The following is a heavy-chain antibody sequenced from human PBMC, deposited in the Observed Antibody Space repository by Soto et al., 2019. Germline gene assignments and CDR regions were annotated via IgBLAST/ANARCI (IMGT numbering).Heavy chain of an antibody. CDR1: GFSLSTSGMC. D-gene: IGHD6-19*01. Sequence: SGPTLVNPTQTLTLTCTFSGFSLSTSGMCVSWIRQPPGKALEWLARIDWDDDKYYSTSLKTRLTISKDTSKNQVVLTMTNMDPVDTATYYCARIQVLGSSGWNPDYWGQGTLVTVSS. CDR2: IDWDDDK. V-gene: IGHV2-70*11. J-gene: IGHJ4*02. CDR3: ARIQVLGSSGWNPDY.